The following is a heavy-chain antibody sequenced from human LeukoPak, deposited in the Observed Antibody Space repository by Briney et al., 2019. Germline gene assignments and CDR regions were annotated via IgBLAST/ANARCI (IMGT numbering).Heavy chain of an antibody. CDR1: GYSISSGYY. Sequence: SETLSLNCTVSGYSISSGYYWGWIRQPPGKGLEWIGSIYHSGSTYYNPSLKSRVTISVDTSKNQFSLKLSSVTAADTAVYYCARDSAGYYGPGTGGFDYWGQGTLVTVSS. CDR2: IYHSGST. J-gene: IGHJ4*02. D-gene: IGHD3-10*01. V-gene: IGHV4-38-2*02. CDR3: ARDSAGYYGPGTGGFDY.